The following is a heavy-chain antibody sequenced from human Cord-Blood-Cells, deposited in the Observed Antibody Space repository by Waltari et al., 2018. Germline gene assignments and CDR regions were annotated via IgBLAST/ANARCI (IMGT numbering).Heavy chain of an antibody. CDR2: ISYDGSNK. D-gene: IGHD6-6*01. V-gene: IGHV3-30-3*01. CDR3: ARDGVGSSSYFDL. J-gene: IGHJ2*01. Sequence: QVQLVESGGGVVQPGRSLRLSCVASGFTFSSYAMHWVRQAPGKGLEWVAVISYDGSNKYYADSVKGRFTISRDNSKNTLYLQMNSLRAEDTAVYYCARDGVGSSSYFDLWGRGTLVTVSS. CDR1: GFTFSSYA.